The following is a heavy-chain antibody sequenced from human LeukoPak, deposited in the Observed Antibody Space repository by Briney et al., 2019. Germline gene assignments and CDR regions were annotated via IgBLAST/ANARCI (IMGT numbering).Heavy chain of an antibody. CDR1: GGSISSSSDY. J-gene: IGHJ4*02. CDR3: ATHRGLRYFDY. D-gene: IGHD3/OR15-3a*01. V-gene: IGHV4-39*01. CDR2: LYYSGRT. Sequence: PSETLSLTCTVSGGSISSSSDYWGWIRQPPGMALGWIGSLYYSGRTYYNPSLKGRVTISVDTSKNQVSLKLSYVTAADTAVYYCATHRGLRYFDYWGQATLVTVSS.